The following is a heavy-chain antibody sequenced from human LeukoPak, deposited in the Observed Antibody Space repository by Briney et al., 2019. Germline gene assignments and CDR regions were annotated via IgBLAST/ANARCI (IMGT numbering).Heavy chain of an antibody. J-gene: IGHJ6*03. Sequence: SETLSLTCTVSGGSISSSSYYWGWIRQPPGKGLEWIGSIYYSGSTYYNPSLKSRVTISVDTSKNQFSLKLSSVTAADTAVYYCASPKYGPGIDLSQGTSRYYYMDVWGKGTTVTVSS. CDR1: GGSISSSSYY. CDR3: ASPKYGPGIDLSQGTSRYYYMDV. V-gene: IGHV4-39*01. CDR2: IYYSGST. D-gene: IGHD3-10*01.